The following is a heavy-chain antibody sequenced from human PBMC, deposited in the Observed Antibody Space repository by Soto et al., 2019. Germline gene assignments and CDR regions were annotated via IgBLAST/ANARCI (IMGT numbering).Heavy chain of an antibody. D-gene: IGHD6-19*01. CDR2: IYYSGST. Sequence: SEILSLTCTFSCGSIISYYWSWIRQPPGKGLEWIGYIYYSGSTNYNPSLKSRVTISVDTSKNQFSLKLSSVTAADTAVYYCARSIAVAGPLDYWGQGTPVTVSS. V-gene: IGHV4-59*01. J-gene: IGHJ4*02. CDR1: CGSIISYY. CDR3: ARSIAVAGPLDY.